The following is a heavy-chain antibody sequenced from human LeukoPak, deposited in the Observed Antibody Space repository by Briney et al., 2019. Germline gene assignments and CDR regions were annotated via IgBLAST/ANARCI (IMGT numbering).Heavy chain of an antibody. V-gene: IGHV1-18*01. Sequence: RASVTVSCKASGYTFNSHGISWVRQAPGQGLEGMGWISTYHGNTNYAQNLQGRVTMTTDTSTSTAYMELRSLRSDDTAVYYCARDIYYDSSGYYRHWGQGTLVTVSS. D-gene: IGHD3-22*01. CDR1: GYTFNSHG. J-gene: IGHJ4*02. CDR3: ARDIYYDSSGYYRH. CDR2: ISTYHGNT.